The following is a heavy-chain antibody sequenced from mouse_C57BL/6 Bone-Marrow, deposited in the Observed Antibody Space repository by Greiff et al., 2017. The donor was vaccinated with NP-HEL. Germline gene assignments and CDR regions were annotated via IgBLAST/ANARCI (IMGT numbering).Heavy chain of an antibody. CDR3: ARHYYSNYFDY. D-gene: IGHD2-5*01. CDR1: GFTFSSYG. CDR2: ISSGGSYT. Sequence: EVQRVESGGDLVKPGGSLKLSCAASGFTFSSYGMSWVRQTPDKRLEWVATISSGGSYTYYPDSVKGRFTISRDNAKNTLYLQMSSLKSEDTAMYYCARHYYSNYFDYWGQGTPLTVSS. J-gene: IGHJ2*01. V-gene: IGHV5-6*01.